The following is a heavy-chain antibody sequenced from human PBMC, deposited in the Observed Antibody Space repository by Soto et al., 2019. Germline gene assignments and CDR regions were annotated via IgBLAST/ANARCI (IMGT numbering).Heavy chain of an antibody. CDR2: INAGNGNT. V-gene: IGHV1-3*01. CDR3: ARAQYSSSWFDY. J-gene: IGHJ4*02. CDR1: GYTFTSYA. Sequence: ASVKVSCKASGYTFTSYAIDWVRQAPGQRLEWMGWINAGNGNTKYSQKFQGRVTITTDTSTSTAYMELRSLRSDDTAVYYCARAQYSSSWFDYWGQGTLVTVSS. D-gene: IGHD6-13*01.